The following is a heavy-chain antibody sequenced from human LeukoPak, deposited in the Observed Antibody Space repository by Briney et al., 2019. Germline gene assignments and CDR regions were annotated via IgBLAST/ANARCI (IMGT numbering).Heavy chain of an antibody. CDR1: GGSISSHY. D-gene: IGHD2-15*01. CDR3: ARVGGTKHHYYYYGMDV. Sequence: SETLSLTCTVSGGSISSHYWSWIRQPPGKGLEWIGYIYYSGSTNYNPSLKSRVTISVDTSKNQFSLKLSSVTAADTAVYYCARVGGTKHHYYYYGMDVWGQGTTVTVSS. CDR2: IYYSGST. V-gene: IGHV4-59*11. J-gene: IGHJ6*02.